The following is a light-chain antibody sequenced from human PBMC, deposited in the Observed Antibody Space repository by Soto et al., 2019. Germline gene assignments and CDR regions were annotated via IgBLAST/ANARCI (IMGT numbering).Light chain of an antibody. CDR1: SSNIGSNT. CDR2: NNN. CDR3: ATWDDSRNKV. J-gene: IGLJ1*01. V-gene: IGLV1-44*01. Sequence: QSVLTQPPSASGTPGQWVTISCSGSSSNIGSNTVNWYQQLPGTAPKLLIYNNNQRPSGVPDRFSGSKSGTSASLAISGLQSEDEADYYYATWDDSRNKVFGTGTKLTVL.